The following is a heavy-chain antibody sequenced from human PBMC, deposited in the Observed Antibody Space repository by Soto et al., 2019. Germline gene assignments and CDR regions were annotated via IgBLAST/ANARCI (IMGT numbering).Heavy chain of an antibody. CDR2: IIPVLGTT. V-gene: IGHV1-69*13. CDR3: AAGGRDGYIK. CDR1: RDTFNSYA. Sequence: SVKVSCKTSRDTFNSYAITWVRQAPGQGLEWMGGIIPVLGTTKYSQKFQGRVTMTADESTSTAYMELSSLRSEDRAVYYCAAGGRDGYIKWGQGTQVTVSS. D-gene: IGHD5-12*01. J-gene: IGHJ4*02.